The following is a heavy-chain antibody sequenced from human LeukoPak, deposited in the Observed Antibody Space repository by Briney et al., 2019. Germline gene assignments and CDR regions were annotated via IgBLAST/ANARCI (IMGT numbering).Heavy chain of an antibody. CDR1: GFTFSTYN. V-gene: IGHV3-21*01. D-gene: IGHD1-26*01. CDR2: ITSSSSYT. Sequence: PGGSLRLFCAASGFTFSTYNMNWVRQAPGKGLEWVSSITSSSSYTFYADSVKGRFTISRDNAKNSLHVQMNSLRAEDTAIYYCARDPYNGNYGDSYYYYMDVWGKGTTVTISS. J-gene: IGHJ6*03. CDR3: ARDPYNGNYGDSYYYYMDV.